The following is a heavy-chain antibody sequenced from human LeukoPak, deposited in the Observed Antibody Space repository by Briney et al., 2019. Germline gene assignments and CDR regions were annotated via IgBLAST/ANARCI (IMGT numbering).Heavy chain of an antibody. CDR3: ARDYYYDSSGYDSAFDI. D-gene: IGHD3-22*01. V-gene: IGHV1-2*02. J-gene: IGHJ3*02. CDR1: GYTFTGYY. CDR2: INPNSGGT. Sequence: ASVKVSCKASGYTFTGYYMHWVRQAPGQGLEWMGWINPNSGGTNYAQKFQGRVTMTRDTSISTAYMELSRLRSDDTAVYYCARDYYYDSSGYDSAFDIWGQGTMVTVSS.